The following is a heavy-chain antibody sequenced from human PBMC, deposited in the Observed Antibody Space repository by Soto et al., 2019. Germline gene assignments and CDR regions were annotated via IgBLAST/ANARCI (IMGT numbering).Heavy chain of an antibody. CDR1: GGTFSSYA. Sequence: SVKVSCKASGGTFSSYAISWVRQAPGQGLEWMGGIIPIFGTANYAQKFQGRVTITADESTSTAYMELSSLRSEDTAVYYCATDRLEIFGVVTHGFDYWGQGTLVTVSS. D-gene: IGHD3-3*01. CDR2: IIPIFGTA. J-gene: IGHJ4*02. V-gene: IGHV1-69*13. CDR3: ATDRLEIFGVVTHGFDY.